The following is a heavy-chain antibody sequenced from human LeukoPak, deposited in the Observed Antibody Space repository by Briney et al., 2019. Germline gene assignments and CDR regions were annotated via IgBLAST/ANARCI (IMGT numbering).Heavy chain of an antibody. J-gene: IGHJ1*01. CDR2: ISGSGGST. CDR3: AKIDVVVPAAIPTTGYFQH. V-gene: IGHV3-23*01. Sequence: GGSLRLSCAASGFAFSSYAMSWVRQAPGKGLEWVSAISGSGGSTYYADSVKGRFTISRDNSKNTLYLQMNSLRAEDTAVYYCAKIDVVVPAAIPTTGYFQHWGQGTLVTVSS. CDR1: GFAFSSYA. D-gene: IGHD2-2*02.